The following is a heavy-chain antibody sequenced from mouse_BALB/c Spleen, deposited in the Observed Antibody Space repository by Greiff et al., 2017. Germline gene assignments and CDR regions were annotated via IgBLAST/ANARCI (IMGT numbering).Heavy chain of an antibody. V-gene: IGHV1-63*02. Sequence: VMLVESGAELVRPGTSVKISCKASGYTFTNYWLGWVKQRPGHGLEWIGDIYPGGGYTNYNEKFKGKATLTADTSSSTAYMQLSSLTSEDSAVYFCARWGNYGYDGYAMDYWGQGTSVTVSS. D-gene: IGHD2-2*01. CDR2: IYPGGGYT. CDR3: ARWGNYGYDGYAMDY. J-gene: IGHJ4*01. CDR1: GYTFTNYW.